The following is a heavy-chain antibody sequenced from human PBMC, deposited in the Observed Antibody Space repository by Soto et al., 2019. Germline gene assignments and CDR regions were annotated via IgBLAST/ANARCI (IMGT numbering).Heavy chain of an antibody. D-gene: IGHD6-6*01. V-gene: IGHV4-34*01. CDR2: INHSGST. Sequence: SETLSLTCAVYGGSFSGYYWSWIRQPPGKGLEWIGEINHSGSTNYNPSLKSRVTISVDRSKNQFSLKLSSVTAADTAVYYCARGSIQNWFDPWGQGTLVTVSS. J-gene: IGHJ5*02. CDR1: GGSFSGYY. CDR3: ARGSIQNWFDP.